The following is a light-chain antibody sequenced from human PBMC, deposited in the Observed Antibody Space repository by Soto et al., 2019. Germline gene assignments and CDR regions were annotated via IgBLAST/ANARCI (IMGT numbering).Light chain of an antibody. CDR2: DAS. V-gene: IGKV1-33*01. Sequence: DIQMTQSPSSLFASVGDRVTITCQATQEINIYLNWYQQKPGKAPNLLIYDASNLEIGVPSRFSGSGSGTHFTFTISSLQTEDIGTYYCQQYDILPITFGRGTRLEI. CDR1: QEINIY. J-gene: IGKJ5*01. CDR3: QQYDILPIT.